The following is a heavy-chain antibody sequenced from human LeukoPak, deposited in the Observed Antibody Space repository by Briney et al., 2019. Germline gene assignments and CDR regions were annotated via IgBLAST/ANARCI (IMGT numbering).Heavy chain of an antibody. V-gene: IGHV3-33*01. CDR2: IAYDGSRA. Sequence: GGSLRLSCAGPGFTFGGKGMPWFRQPPAKGLEWVAVIAYDGSRAFYADSVKGRFTISRDNSKNTMSVQMDDLRAEDTAVYYCTRYNNDHFDYWGQGTLVTVSS. D-gene: IGHD1-14*01. CDR1: GFTFGGKG. CDR3: TRYNNDHFDY. J-gene: IGHJ4*02.